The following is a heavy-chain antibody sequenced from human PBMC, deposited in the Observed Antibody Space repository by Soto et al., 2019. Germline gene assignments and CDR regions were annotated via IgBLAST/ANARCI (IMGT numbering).Heavy chain of an antibody. CDR2: IYYSGST. V-gene: IGHV4-31*03. J-gene: IGHJ4*02. D-gene: IGHD2-15*01. Sequence: PSETLSLTCTVSGGSISSGGYYWSWIRQHPGKGLEWIGYIYYSGSTYYNPSIKSRVTISVDTSKNQFSLKLSSVTAADTAVYYCARTHSRSLLDYWGQGTLVTVSS. CDR3: ARTHSRSLLDY. CDR1: GGSISSGGYY.